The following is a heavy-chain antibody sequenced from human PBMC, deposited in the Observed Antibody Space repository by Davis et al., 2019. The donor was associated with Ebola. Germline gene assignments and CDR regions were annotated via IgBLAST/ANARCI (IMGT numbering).Heavy chain of an antibody. D-gene: IGHD1-26*01. CDR3: ARDDSGSYDY. V-gene: IGHV3-23*01. CDR2: IRGSGGST. J-gene: IGHJ4*02. Sequence: PGGSLRLSCAASGFTFSTYAMSWVRQAPGKGLEWVSGIRGSGGSTYYADSVKGRFTISRDNSKNTLYLQMNSLRAEDTAVYYCARDDSGSYDYWGQGTLVTVSS. CDR1: GFTFSTYA.